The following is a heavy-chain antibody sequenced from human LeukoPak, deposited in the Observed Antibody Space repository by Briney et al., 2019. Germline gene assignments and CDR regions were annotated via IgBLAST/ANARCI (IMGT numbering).Heavy chain of an antibody. CDR1: GFTFSSYA. D-gene: IGHD3-16*01. CDR2: ISGSGGST. V-gene: IGHV3-23*01. J-gene: IGHJ3*02. Sequence: GGYLRLSCAASGFTFSSYAMSWVRQAPGKGLEWVSAISGSGGSTYYADSVKGRFTISRDNSKNTLYLQMNSLRADDTAVYYCAKDLVMAIDAFDIWGQGTMVTVSS. CDR3: AKDLVMAIDAFDI.